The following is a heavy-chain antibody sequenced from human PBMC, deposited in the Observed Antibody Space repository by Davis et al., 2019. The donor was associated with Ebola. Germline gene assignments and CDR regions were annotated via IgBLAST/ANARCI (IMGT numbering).Heavy chain of an antibody. CDR3: ARLVVVHVDYFDY. J-gene: IGHJ4*02. CDR2: ISSSGSTI. D-gene: IGHD2-2*01. V-gene: IGHV3-11*01. CDR1: GFTFRDYY. Sequence: GGSLRLSCAASGFTFRDYYMSWIRQAPGKGLEWVSYISSSGSTIYYADSVKGRFTISRDNAKNSLYLQMNSLRAEDTAVYYCARLVVVHVDYFDYWGQGTLVTVSS.